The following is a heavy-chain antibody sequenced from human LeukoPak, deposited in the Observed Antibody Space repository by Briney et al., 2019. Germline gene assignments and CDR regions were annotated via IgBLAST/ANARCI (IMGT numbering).Heavy chain of an antibody. V-gene: IGHV3-30*02. Sequence: GGSLRLSCAASGFNFDKYGMHWVRQAPGKGLEWVTFIRYDGSDKYYANSVKGRFSISRDNSKKQLYLQMNSLKSEDTALYYCANLDGYWGQGTLVTVSS. J-gene: IGHJ4*02. CDR3: ANLDGY. D-gene: IGHD1-1*01. CDR1: GFNFDKYG. CDR2: IRYDGSDK.